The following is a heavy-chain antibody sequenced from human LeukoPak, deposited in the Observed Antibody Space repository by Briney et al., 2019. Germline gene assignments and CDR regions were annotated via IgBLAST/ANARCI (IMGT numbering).Heavy chain of an antibody. Sequence: PGGSLRLSCAASGFTFSSYAMSWVRQAPGKGLEWVSAISGSGSTYYADSVKGRFTISRDNSKNTLYLQMNSLRAEDTAVYYCASVASYGYDGYFDYWGQGTLATVSS. CDR2: ISGSGST. J-gene: IGHJ4*02. D-gene: IGHD5-18*01. CDR3: ASVASYGYDGYFDY. CDR1: GFTFSSYA. V-gene: IGHV3-23*01.